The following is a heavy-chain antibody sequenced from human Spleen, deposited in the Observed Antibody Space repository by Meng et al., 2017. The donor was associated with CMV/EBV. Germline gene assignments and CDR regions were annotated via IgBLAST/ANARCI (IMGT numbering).Heavy chain of an antibody. V-gene: IGHV1-46*01. CDR2: INPNGGTT. CDR3: ARDIVGATTRFDY. D-gene: IGHD1-26*01. CDR1: GYTFTGYY. Sequence: QVQLVQSGAEVKKPGASVKVSCKASGYTFTGYYMHWVRQAPGRGLEWMGLINPNGGTTTYAQKFQGRVTMTRDTSTNTVYMQLSSLRSEDTAVYYCARDIVGATTRFDYWGQGTLVTVSS. J-gene: IGHJ4*02.